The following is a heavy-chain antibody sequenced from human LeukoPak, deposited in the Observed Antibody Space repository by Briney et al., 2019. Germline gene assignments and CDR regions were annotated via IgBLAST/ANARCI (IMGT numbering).Heavy chain of an antibody. V-gene: IGHV3-23*01. CDR2: ISGSGGST. J-gene: IGHJ4*02. CDR3: AKRRGAAAGSIDY. D-gene: IGHD6-13*01. CDR1: GFTFSSYA. Sequence: HSGGSLRLSCAASGFTFSSYAMSWVRQAPGKGLEWVSAISGSGGSTYYADSVKGRFTISRDNSKNTLYLQMNSLRAEDTAVYYCAKRRGAAAGSIDYWGQGTLVTASS.